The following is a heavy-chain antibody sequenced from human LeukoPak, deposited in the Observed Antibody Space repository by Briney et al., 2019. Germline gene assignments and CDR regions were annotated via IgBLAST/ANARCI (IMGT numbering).Heavy chain of an antibody. D-gene: IGHD5-18*01. Sequence: PGGSLRLSCAASGFTYSNYSMKWVRQAPGNGLEWGSSISSGSSNIYYADSVKGRFTIARDNAKNTLYLQMNSLRAEDTAVYYCARDFTAGRAFDIWGQGTMVTVSS. V-gene: IGHV3-21*01. CDR1: GFTYSNYS. CDR2: ISSGSSNI. CDR3: ARDFTAGRAFDI. J-gene: IGHJ3*02.